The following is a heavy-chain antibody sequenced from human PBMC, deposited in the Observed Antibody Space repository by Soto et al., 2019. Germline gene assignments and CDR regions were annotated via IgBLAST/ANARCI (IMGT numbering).Heavy chain of an antibody. J-gene: IGHJ6*02. CDR3: ARAWADGYYNYYYYGMDV. Sequence: XAGKVSCTGAGYSFTGYDINWGRQATGKGLEWMGWMNPNSGNTVYAQKFQCRVTMTRNTSISTAYMELSSLRSEDTAVYYCARAWADGYYNYYYYGMDVWGQGTTVTVSS. V-gene: IGHV1-8*01. CDR1: GYSFTGYD. D-gene: IGHD3-3*01. CDR2: MNPNSGNT.